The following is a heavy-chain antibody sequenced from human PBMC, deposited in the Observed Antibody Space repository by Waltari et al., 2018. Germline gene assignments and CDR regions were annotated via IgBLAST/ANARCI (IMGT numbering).Heavy chain of an antibody. D-gene: IGHD1-26*01. CDR3: AKSLSDPTVGGLDV. V-gene: IGHV3-23*04. CDR1: GFPFGRSA. CDR2: MSGVGGTI. Sequence: EVQLVESGGGLVQPGGSLRLSCAASGFPFGRSAMTWVRQVPGKGLEWLSAMSGVGGTIYYADSVQGRFIISRDPSKNTLFLQLNSLRVEDTAVYFCAKSLSDPTVGGLDVWGQGTPVTVSS. J-gene: IGHJ6*02.